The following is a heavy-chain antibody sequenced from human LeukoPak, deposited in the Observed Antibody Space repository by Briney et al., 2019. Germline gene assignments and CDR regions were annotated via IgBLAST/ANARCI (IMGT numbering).Heavy chain of an antibody. CDR3: AREGATTRPLDY. CDR1: GDSISSYY. V-gene: IGHV4-4*07. J-gene: IGHJ4*02. Sequence: SETLSLTCSVSGDSISSYYWTLMRQPAGKGLEWIGRIYTSGSTNYSPSLKSRVTMSVDTSKNQFFLNLTSVTAADTAVYYCAREGATTRPLDYWGQGTLVTVSS. D-gene: IGHD4-17*01. CDR2: IYTSGST.